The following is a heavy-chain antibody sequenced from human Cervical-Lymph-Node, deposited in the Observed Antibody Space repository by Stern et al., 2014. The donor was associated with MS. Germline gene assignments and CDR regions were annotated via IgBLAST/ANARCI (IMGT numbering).Heavy chain of an antibody. CDR2: INPSGDSA. CDR3: ASGTGSKRPTGNY. V-gene: IGHV1-46*01. CDR1: GYTFTSHY. D-gene: IGHD3/OR15-3a*01. Sequence: QMQLVQSGAEVKQPGASVKVSCKASGYTFTSHYMHWVRQAPGQGLEWVGIINPSGDSASYAQKFQGRVTMTRDTSTSTVYMELSSVRSEDTAVYYCASGTGSKRPTGNYWGQGTLVTVSS. J-gene: IGHJ4*02.